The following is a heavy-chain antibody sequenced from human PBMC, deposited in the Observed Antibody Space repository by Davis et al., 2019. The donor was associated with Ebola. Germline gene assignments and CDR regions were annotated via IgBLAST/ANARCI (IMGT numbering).Heavy chain of an antibody. Sequence: SETLSLTCAVYGGSFSGYYWSWIRQPPGKGLEWIGEITHSGSTNYNPSLKSRVTISVDTSKNQFSLKLSSVTAADTAVYYCARYAGTSQPGDYFDYWGQGTLVTVSS. J-gene: IGHJ4*02. CDR3: ARYAGTSQPGDYFDY. CDR2: ITHSGST. V-gene: IGHV4-34*01. CDR1: GGSFSGYY. D-gene: IGHD6-13*01.